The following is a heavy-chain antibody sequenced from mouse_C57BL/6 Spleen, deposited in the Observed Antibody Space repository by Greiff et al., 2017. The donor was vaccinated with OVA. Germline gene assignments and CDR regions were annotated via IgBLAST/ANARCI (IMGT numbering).Heavy chain of an antibody. CDR3: TFYYGNFLYFDY. CDR1: GFTFSDAW. D-gene: IGHD2-1*01. CDR2: IRNKANNHAT. J-gene: IGHJ2*01. V-gene: IGHV6-6*01. Sequence: DVQLQESGGGLVQPGGSMKLSCAASGFTFSDAWMDWVRQSPEKGLEWVAEIRNKANNHATYYAESVKGRFTISRDDSKSSVYLQMNSLRAEDTVIYYCTFYYGNFLYFDYWGQGTTLTVSS.